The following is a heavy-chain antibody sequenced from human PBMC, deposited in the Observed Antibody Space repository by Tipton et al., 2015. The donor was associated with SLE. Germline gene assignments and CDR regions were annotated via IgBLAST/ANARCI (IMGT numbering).Heavy chain of an antibody. J-gene: IGHJ5*02. CDR2: IYTSGST. CDR1: GDSISRSAYY. D-gene: IGHD1-26*01. CDR3: ARGERLWELVH. V-gene: IGHV4-61*02. Sequence: TLSLTCTVSGDSISRSAYYWSWIRQPAGKGLEWIGRIYTSGSTNYNPSLKSRVTISVDTSKNQFSLKLSSVTAADTAVYYCARGERLWELVHWGQGTLVTVSS.